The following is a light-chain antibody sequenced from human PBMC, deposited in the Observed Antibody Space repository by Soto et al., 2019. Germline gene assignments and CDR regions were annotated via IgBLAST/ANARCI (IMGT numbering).Light chain of an antibody. V-gene: IGKV3-20*01. J-gene: IGKJ4*01. Sequence: EIVLTQSPGPLSLSPGERATLSCMASQSVSSDYLAWYQQKPGQTPKVLIYRASSRATGIPDRFSGSGSGTDCTLTISRLEPEDVAVYYCQQYGSSPLTFGGGTKVDIK. CDR2: RAS. CDR3: QQYGSSPLT. CDR1: QSVSSDY.